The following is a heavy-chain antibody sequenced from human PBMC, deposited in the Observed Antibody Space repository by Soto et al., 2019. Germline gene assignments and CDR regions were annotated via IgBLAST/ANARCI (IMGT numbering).Heavy chain of an antibody. CDR1: GFTFSSYA. D-gene: IGHD6-6*01. V-gene: IGHV3-30-3*01. Sequence: QVQLVESGGGVVQPGRSLRLSCAASGFTFSSYAMHWVRQAPGKGLEWVAVISYDGSNKYYADSVKGRFTISRDNSKNTLYLQMNSLRAEDTAVYYCARARIPRVRSSSFGYWGQGTLVTVSS. J-gene: IGHJ4*02. CDR3: ARARIPRVRSSSFGY. CDR2: ISYDGSNK.